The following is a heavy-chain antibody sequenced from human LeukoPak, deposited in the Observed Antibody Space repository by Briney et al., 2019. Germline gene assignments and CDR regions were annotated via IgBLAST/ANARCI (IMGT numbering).Heavy chain of an antibody. CDR2: ISSSSSYI. D-gene: IGHD3-10*01. CDR3: ARGAYGSGSYYSAPVDY. CDR1: GFTFSSYS. J-gene: IGHJ4*02. Sequence: GGSLRLSCAASGFTFSSYSMNWVRQAPGKGLQWVSSISSSSSYIYYADSLKGRFTISRDNAKNSLYLQMNSLRAEDTAVYYCARGAYGSGSYYSAPVDYWGQGTLVTVSS. V-gene: IGHV3-21*01.